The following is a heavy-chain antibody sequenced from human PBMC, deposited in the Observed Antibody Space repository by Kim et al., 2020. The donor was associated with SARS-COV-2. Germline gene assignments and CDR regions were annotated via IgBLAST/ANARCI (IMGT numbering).Heavy chain of an antibody. V-gene: IGHV3-33*01. J-gene: IGHJ6*02. CDR3: ARKLYYYGSGRDLAGMDV. Sequence: GRSLRLSCAASGFTFSSYGMHWVRQAPGKGLEWVAVIWYDGSNKYYADSVKGRFTISRDNSKNTLYLQMNSLRAEATAVYYCARKLYYYGSGRDLAGMDVGGQGATVTV. CDR1: GFTFSSYG. D-gene: IGHD3-10*01. CDR2: IWYDGSNK.